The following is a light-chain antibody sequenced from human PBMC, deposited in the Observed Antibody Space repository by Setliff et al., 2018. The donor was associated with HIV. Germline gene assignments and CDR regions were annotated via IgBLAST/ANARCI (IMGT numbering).Light chain of an antibody. CDR2: DND. CDR3: GSYTSGNKFI. CDR1: SSNIGNNY. J-gene: IGLJ2*01. Sequence: QSALAQPPSVSAAPGQKVTISCSGSSSNIGNNYVSWYQQFPRTAPKLLIYDNDKRPSGIPDRFSGSKSASTASLTISGLQPEDEAYYYCGSYTSGNKFIFGGGTKVTVL. V-gene: IGLV1-51*01.